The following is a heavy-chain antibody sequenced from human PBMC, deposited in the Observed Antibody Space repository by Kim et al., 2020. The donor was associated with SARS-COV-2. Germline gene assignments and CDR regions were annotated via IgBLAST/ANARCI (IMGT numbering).Heavy chain of an antibody. CDR1: GFTFSSYA. J-gene: IGHJ4*02. CDR2: ISGSGGST. V-gene: IGHV3-23*01. CDR3: AKEKGRIQVVVAARSFDY. D-gene: IGHD2-15*01. Sequence: GGSLRLSCAASGFTFSSYAMSWVRQAPGKGLEWVSAISGSGGSTYYADSVKGRFTISRDNSKNTLYLQMNSLRAEDTAVYYCAKEKGRIQVVVAARSFDYWGQGTLVTVSS.